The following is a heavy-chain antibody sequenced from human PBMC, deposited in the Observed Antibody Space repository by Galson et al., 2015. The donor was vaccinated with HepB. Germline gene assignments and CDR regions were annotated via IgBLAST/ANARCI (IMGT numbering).Heavy chain of an antibody. V-gene: IGHV4-59*08. CDR2: IYYSGST. J-gene: IGHJ5*02. CDR1: GGSISSYY. CDR3: ARHVSGGYSWGRLERVLDP. Sequence: LSLTCTVAGGSISSYYWSWIRQPPGKGLEWSGYIYYSGSTNYNPSLKSRVTISVDTSKNQFSLKLSSVTAADTAVYYCARHVSGGYSWGRLERVLDPWGQGTLVTVSS. D-gene: IGHD1-26*01.